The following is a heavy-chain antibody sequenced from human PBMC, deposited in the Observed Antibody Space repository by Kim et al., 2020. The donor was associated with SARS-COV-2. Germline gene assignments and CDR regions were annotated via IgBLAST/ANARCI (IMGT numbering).Heavy chain of an antibody. Sequence: KSRVTISVDTSKNQFSLKLSSVTAADTAVYYCARHQLPNYYGSGSYSDYWGQGTLVTVSS. CDR3: ARHQLPNYYGSGSYSDY. J-gene: IGHJ4*02. V-gene: IGHV4-39*01. D-gene: IGHD3-10*01.